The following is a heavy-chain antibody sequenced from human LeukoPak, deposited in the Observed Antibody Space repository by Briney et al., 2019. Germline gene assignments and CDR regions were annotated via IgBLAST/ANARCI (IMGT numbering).Heavy chain of an antibody. J-gene: IGHJ4*02. CDR3: ASEGSSSGLDY. Sequence: SETLSLTCTVSGGSISSYYWSWIRQPPGKGLEWIGYIYYSGSTNYNPSLKSRVTISVDTSKNQFSLKLSSVTAADTAVYYCASEGSSSGLDYWGQGTLVTVSS. V-gene: IGHV4-59*01. D-gene: IGHD6-6*01. CDR2: IYYSGST. CDR1: GGSISSYY.